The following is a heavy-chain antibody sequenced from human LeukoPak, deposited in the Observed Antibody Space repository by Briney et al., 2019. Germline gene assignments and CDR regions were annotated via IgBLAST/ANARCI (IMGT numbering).Heavy chain of an antibody. D-gene: IGHD6-13*01. CDR1: GFTFSSYS. CDR3: ARDRIAAAGMRYFQH. Sequence: GGSLRLSCAASGFTFSSYSMNWVRQAPGKELEWVSSISSSSSYIYYADSVKGRFTISRDNAKNSLYLQMNSLRAEDTAVYYCARDRIAAAGMRYFQHWGQGTLVTVSS. CDR2: ISSSSSYI. J-gene: IGHJ1*01. V-gene: IGHV3-21*01.